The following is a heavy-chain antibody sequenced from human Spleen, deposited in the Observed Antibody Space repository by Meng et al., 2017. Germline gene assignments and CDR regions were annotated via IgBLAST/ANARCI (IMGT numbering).Heavy chain of an antibody. D-gene: IGHD2-15*01. Sequence: GESLKISCAASGFTFSSYSMNWVRQAPGKGLEWVSSISSSSSYIYYADSVKGRFTISRDNAKNSLYLQMNSLRAEDTAVYYCARDYCSGGSCYPQSLTPPLQKHNWFDPWGQGTLVTVSS. CDR1: GFTFSSYS. CDR2: ISSSSSYI. CDR3: ARDYCSGGSCYPQSLTPPLQKHNWFDP. V-gene: IGHV3-21*01. J-gene: IGHJ5*02.